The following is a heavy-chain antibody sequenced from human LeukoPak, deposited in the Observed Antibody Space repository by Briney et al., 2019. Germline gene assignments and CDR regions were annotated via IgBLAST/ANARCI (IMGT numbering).Heavy chain of an antibody. D-gene: IGHD1-1*01. CDR3: ARGNNWNDLKFDY. J-gene: IGHJ4*02. CDR2: INPNSGGT. Sequence: GASVKVSCKASGYTFTGYYMHWVRQAPGQGLEWMGWINPNSGGTNYAQKFQGWVTMTRDTSINTAYMELSRLRSDDTAVYYCARGNNWNDLKFDYWGQGTLVTVSS. CDR1: GYTFTGYY. V-gene: IGHV1-2*04.